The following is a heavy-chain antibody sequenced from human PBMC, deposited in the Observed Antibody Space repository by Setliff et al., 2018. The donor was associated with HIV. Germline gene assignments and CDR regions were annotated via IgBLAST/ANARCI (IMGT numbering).Heavy chain of an antibody. Sequence: SETLSLTCTVSGGSISSRDYYWGWIRQPPGKGLEWIGSMSYSGSAYYNPSLKSRVTISVDTSKSQFSLRLSSVTAADTAVYYCARSFNGVPWTWGQGMLVTVSS. CDR3: ARSFNGVPWT. CDR1: GGSISSRDYY. CDR2: MSYSGSA. D-gene: IGHD2-8*01. V-gene: IGHV4-39*01. J-gene: IGHJ5*02.